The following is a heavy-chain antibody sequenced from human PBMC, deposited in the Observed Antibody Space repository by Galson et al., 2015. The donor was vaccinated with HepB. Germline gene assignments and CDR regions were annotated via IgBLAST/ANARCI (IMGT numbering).Heavy chain of an antibody. V-gene: IGHV4-34*01. J-gene: IGHJ6*02. CDR2: INHSGRT. CDR1: GGSFSGYY. Sequence: TLSLTCAVYGGSFSGYYWSWIRQPPGKGLEWIGEINHSGRTNYNSSLKSRVTISVDTSKNQFSLKLSSVTAADTAVYYCARIGWYSRRMDVWGQGTTVTVSS. D-gene: IGHD6-19*01. CDR3: ARIGWYSRRMDV.